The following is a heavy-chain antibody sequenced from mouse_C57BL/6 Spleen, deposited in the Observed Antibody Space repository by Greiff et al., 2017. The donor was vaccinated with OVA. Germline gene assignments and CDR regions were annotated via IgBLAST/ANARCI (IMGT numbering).Heavy chain of an antibody. CDR2: IHPNSGST. D-gene: IGHD3-2*02. J-gene: IGHJ2*01. V-gene: IGHV1-64*01. Sequence: QVQLQQPGAELVKPGASVKLSCKASGYTFTSYWMHWVKQRPGQGLEWIGMIHPNSGSTNYNEKFKSKATLTVDKSSSTAYMQLSSLTSDDSAVYYCARDTAQASYFDYWGQGTTLTVSS. CDR3: ARDTAQASYFDY. CDR1: GYTFTSYW.